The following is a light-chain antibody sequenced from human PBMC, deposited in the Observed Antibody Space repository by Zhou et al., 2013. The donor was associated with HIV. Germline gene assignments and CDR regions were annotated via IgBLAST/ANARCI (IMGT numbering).Light chain of an antibody. Sequence: DIQMTQSPSSLSASVGDRLTITCRASQTIETFLNWYQKKPGKAPRLLIHAASTLQSEVPPRFSGSGSGTEFTLTISSLQPEDFATYFCQQSYKIPVTFGQGTKVEVK. CDR3: QQSYKIPVT. J-gene: IGKJ1*01. V-gene: IGKV1-39*01. CDR1: QTIETF. CDR2: AAS.